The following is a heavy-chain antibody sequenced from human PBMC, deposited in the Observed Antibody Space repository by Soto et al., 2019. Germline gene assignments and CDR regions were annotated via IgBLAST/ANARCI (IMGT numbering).Heavy chain of an antibody. CDR2: ISADNGNT. CDR3: ARDLGNRYYYYYGMDV. J-gene: IGHJ6*02. D-gene: IGHD2-15*01. Sequence: ASVKVSCKASGYTFTSYGISWVRQAPGQGLEWMGWISADNGNTNYAQKLQGRVTMTTDTSTSTAYMELRSLRSDDTAVYYCARDLGNRYYYYYGMDVWGQGTTVTVSS. CDR1: GYTFTSYG. V-gene: IGHV1-18*04.